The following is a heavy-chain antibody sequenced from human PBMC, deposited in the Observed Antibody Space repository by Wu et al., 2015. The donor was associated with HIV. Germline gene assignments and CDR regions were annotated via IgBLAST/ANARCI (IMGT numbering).Heavy chain of an antibody. CDR3: AGGSFCGRDCYSYCDY. D-gene: IGHD2-21*01. Sequence: QMHVVQSGPEVKRPGTSVKLSCKASGFTLTDSIMQWVRQSRGQRLEWIGWIVGGSGNTNFAQKFQDSVTITADESASTAYMELSSLRSDDTAVYYCAGGSFCGRDCYSYCDYWGQGTLVAVSS. CDR2: IVGGSGNT. CDR1: GFTLTDSI. V-gene: IGHV1-58*02. J-gene: IGHJ4*02.